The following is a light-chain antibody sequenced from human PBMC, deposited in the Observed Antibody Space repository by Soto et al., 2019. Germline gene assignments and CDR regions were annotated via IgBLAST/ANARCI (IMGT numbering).Light chain of an antibody. CDR1: TTDIDNYDS. CDR2: DVN. Sequence: SVLTQPPSVSGSPGQSVTISCTATTTDIDNYDSVSWYQQAPGTAPKLIIYDVNNRPSGAPDRFSGSTSGNTASLTISGLQAEGETDYFCSLYSSNGSLMFGPGTKGTVL. CDR3: SLYSSNGSLM. J-gene: IGLJ1*01. V-gene: IGLV2-18*01.